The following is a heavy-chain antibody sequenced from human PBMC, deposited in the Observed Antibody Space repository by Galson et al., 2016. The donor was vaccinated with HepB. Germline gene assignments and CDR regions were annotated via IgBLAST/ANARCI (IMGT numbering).Heavy chain of an antibody. CDR3: AKAFTTADNFYQFGMDV. CDR1: GFTFSNYV. CDR2: IGGPGRSN. Sequence: SLRLSCAASGFTFSNYVLTWVRQSPGKGLEWVSRIGGPGRSNDYADSVNGRFTIFRDNSKNTLYLQIDSLRSEDTAVYYCAKAFTTADNFYQFGMDVWGKGTTVAVSS. D-gene: IGHD1-1*01. J-gene: IGHJ6*04. V-gene: IGHV3-23*01.